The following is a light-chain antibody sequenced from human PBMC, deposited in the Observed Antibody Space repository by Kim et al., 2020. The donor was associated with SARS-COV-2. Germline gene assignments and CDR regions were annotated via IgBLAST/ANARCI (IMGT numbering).Light chain of an antibody. Sequence: LSPRERASISCRASQDIGSYLAWYQQRPGQYPRLLIYDVYNRATGIPARFSGAVSGTDFTLPISTLEPEDFAVYYCQQRTNWQWTFGQGTKVDIK. V-gene: IGKV3-11*01. J-gene: IGKJ1*01. CDR1: QDIGSY. CDR2: DVY. CDR3: QQRTNWQWT.